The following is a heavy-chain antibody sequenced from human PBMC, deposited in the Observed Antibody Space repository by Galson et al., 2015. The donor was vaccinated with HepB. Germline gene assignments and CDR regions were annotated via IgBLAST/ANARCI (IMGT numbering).Heavy chain of an antibody. D-gene: IGHD6-13*01. Sequence: SLRLSCAASGFTFSSYGMHWVRQAPGKGLEWVAVISYDGSNKYYADSVKGRFTISRDNSKNTLYLQMNSLRAEDTAVYYCAHQSGYSEYFHHWGQGTLVTVSS. CDR1: GFTFSSYG. CDR2: ISYDGSNK. V-gene: IGHV3-30*03. J-gene: IGHJ1*01. CDR3: AHQSGYSEYFHH.